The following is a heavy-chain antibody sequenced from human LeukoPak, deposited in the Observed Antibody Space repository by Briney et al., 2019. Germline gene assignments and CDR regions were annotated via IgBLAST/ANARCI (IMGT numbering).Heavy chain of an antibody. CDR1: GDSVSSNRAS. V-gene: IGHV6-1*01. CDR3: SRSDGASDFDY. D-gene: IGHD5-24*01. CDR2: TYYRSKWYN. J-gene: IGHJ4*02. Sequence: SQTLSLTFAISGDSVSSNRASWTWIRQSPSRGLEWLGRTYYRSKWYNDYAVPLKSRISINPDTSKNQFSLQLNSVTPEDTAVYYCSRSDGASDFDYWGQGTLVTVSS.